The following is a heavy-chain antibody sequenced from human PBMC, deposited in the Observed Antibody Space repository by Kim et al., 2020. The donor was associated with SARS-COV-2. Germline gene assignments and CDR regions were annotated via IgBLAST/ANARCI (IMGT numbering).Heavy chain of an antibody. J-gene: IGHJ4*02. CDR3: ASGGGYYYAGWFDY. Sequence: NPSLKSRVTIPVDTSKNQFSLKLSSVTAADTAVYYCASGGGYYYAGWFDYWGQGTLVTVSS. V-gene: IGHV4-31*02. D-gene: IGHD3-22*01.